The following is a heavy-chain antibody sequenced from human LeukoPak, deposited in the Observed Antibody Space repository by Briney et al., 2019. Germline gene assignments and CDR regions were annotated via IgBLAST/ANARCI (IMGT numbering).Heavy chain of an antibody. CDR3: AHPPFRFSSGWWY. CDR1: GFMFSSSW. CDR2: IKQDGSEE. J-gene: IGHJ4*02. D-gene: IGHD6-19*01. Sequence: GGSLRLSCAASGFMFSSSWMSWVRQAPGKGLEWVANIKQDGSEENYVDSVKGRFTISRDNAKNSLYLQMNSLRAEDTAVYYCAHPPFRFSSGWWYWGQGTLVTVSS. V-gene: IGHV3-7*01.